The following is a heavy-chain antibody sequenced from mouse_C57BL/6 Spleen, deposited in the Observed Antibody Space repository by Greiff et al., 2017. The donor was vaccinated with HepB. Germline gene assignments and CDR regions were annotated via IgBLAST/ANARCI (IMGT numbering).Heavy chain of an antibody. CDR1: GYTFTDYY. D-gene: IGHD1-1*02. Sequence: VQLQQSGPVLVKPGASVKMSCKASGYTFTDYYMNWVKQSHGKSLEWIGVINPYNGGTSYNQKFKGKATLTVDKSSSTAYMELNSLTSEDSAVYYCASGRPGFAYWGQGTLVTVSA. CDR2: INPYNGGT. V-gene: IGHV1-19*01. J-gene: IGHJ3*01. CDR3: ASGRPGFAY.